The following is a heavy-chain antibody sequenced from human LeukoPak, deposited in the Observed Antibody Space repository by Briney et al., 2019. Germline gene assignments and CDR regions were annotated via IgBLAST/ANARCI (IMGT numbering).Heavy chain of an antibody. CDR3: VRADAKKTAMVYY. J-gene: IGHJ4*02. Sequence: GGSLRVSCAASGFTFSSYSLNWVCQAPGKGLEWVSAISGSSSYIYYADSVKGRFTISRDNAKNSLYLQMNSLRVEDTAVYYCVRADAKKTAMVYYWGRGNLVAVSS. CDR2: ISGSSSYI. D-gene: IGHD5-18*01. CDR1: GFTFSSYS. V-gene: IGHV3-21*01.